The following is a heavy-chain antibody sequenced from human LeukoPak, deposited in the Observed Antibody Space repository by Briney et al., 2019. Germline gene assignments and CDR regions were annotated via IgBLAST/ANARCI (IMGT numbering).Heavy chain of an antibody. CDR3: ARNFVGYYYDSRGYPY. J-gene: IGHJ4*02. V-gene: IGHV1-69*04. Sequence: GASVKVSCKASGGTFSSYAISWVRQAPGQGLEWMGRIIPILGIANYAQKFQGRVTITADKSTSTAYMELSSLRSEDTAVYYCARNFVGYYYDSRGYPYWGQGTLVTVSS. CDR2: IIPILGIA. D-gene: IGHD3-22*01. CDR1: GGTFSSYA.